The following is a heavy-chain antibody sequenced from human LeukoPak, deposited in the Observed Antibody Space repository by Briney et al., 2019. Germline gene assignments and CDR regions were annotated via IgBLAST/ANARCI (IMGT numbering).Heavy chain of an antibody. CDR1: GFTFSNYY. D-gene: IGHD3-10*01. V-gene: IGHV3-7*03. Sequence: GGSLRLSCVASGFTFSNYYMNWVRQAPGKGLEWVANIKQDGSDKAYVDSVKGRFTISRDNAKNSLYLQMNSLRAEDTAVYYCAKDPNYGSGSYYFWYYYYGMDVWGQGTTVTVSS. J-gene: IGHJ6*02. CDR2: IKQDGSDK. CDR3: AKDPNYGSGSYYFWYYYYGMDV.